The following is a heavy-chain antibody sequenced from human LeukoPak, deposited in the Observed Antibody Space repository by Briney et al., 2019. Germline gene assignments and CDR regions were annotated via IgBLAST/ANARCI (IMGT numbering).Heavy chain of an antibody. CDR3: ARVGVVIIRTRAFDI. Sequence: SETLSLTCTVSGDSISSGGYYWNWIRQHPGKGLEWIGYTYYTGNTYYNPSLQSRATISVDTSKNQFSLDLSSVTAADTAVYYCARVGVVIIRTRAFDIWGLGTMVTVSS. D-gene: IGHD2-2*01. V-gene: IGHV4-31*03. J-gene: IGHJ3*02. CDR1: GDSISSGGYY. CDR2: TYYTGNT.